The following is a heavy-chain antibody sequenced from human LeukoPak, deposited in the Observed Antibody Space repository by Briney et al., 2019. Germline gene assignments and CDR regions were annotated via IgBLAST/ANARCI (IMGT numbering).Heavy chain of an antibody. V-gene: IGHV4-59*01. CDR1: GGPISSYH. D-gene: IGHD3-10*01. CDR2: FYYSGST. CDR3: ARDASIDDGSGFVYDY. J-gene: IGHJ4*02. Sequence: KASEPLSLPCTVSGGPISSYHWSWIRQPPGKGLEWIGYFYYSGSTNYNPALKGRVTISVDTSKNQFSLKLSSVTAADTAVYYCARDASIDDGSGFVYDYWGQGTLVTVSS.